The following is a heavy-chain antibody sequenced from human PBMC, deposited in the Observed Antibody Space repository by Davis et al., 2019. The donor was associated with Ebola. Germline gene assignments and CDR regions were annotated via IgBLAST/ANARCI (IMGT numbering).Heavy chain of an antibody. D-gene: IGHD1-14*01. Sequence: GESLKISCAASGFTFSSYVMHWVRQAPGKGLEWVALISYDGSKKYYAESVKGRFTISRDNSKNTLYLQMNSLRAEDTAVYYCARRTPPDYWGQGTLVTVSS. CDR3: ARRTPPDY. CDR1: GFTFSSYV. V-gene: IGHV3-30-3*01. CDR2: ISYDGSKK. J-gene: IGHJ4*02.